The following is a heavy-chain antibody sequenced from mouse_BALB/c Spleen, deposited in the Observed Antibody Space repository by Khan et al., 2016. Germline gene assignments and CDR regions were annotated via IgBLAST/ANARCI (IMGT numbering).Heavy chain of an antibody. D-gene: IGHD2-4*01. CDR2: ISYSGST. Sequence: EVQLQESGPSLVKPSQTLSITCSVTGDYITSGYWNWIRKRPGNKLEYMGYISYSGSTYYNTSMKSRISITRDTTKNQYYLQLNSGMTEDTAAYYCAGDDCDCFAYWGQWTTLTVSS. V-gene: IGHV3-8*02. CDR3: AGDDCDCFAY. J-gene: IGHJ2*01. CDR1: GDYITSGY.